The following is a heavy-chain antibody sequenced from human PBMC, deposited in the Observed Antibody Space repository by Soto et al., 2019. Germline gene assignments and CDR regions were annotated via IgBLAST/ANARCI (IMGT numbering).Heavy chain of an antibody. V-gene: IGHV1-2*02. Sequence: ASVKVSCKASGYTLTDYYIHWVRQAPGQGLEWLGWINPNSGGTNYAQKFRGRVTLSRDTSISTSCLELGRLTTDDTAVYYCARDGGVASVYGMDAWGQGTTVTVSS. CDR3: ARDGGVASVYGMDA. CDR2: INPNSGGT. D-gene: IGHD5-12*01. J-gene: IGHJ6*02. CDR1: GYTLTDYY.